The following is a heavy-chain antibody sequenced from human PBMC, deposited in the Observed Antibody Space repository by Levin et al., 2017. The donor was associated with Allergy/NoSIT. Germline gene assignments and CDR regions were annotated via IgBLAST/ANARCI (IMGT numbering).Heavy chain of an antibody. CDR2: ISSSSIYT. J-gene: IGHJ5*02. D-gene: IGHD6-19*01. Sequence: GESLKISCAASGFTFSDYYMSWIRQAPGKGLEWVSYISSSSIYTNYADSVKGRFTISRDNAKNSLYLQMNSLRAEDTAVYYCARTVVVAGTIDWFDPWGQGTLVTVSS. CDR3: ARTVVVAGTIDWFDP. V-gene: IGHV3-11*03. CDR1: GFTFSDYY.